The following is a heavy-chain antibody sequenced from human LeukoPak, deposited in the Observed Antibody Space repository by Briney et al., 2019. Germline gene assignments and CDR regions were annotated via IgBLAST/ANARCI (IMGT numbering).Heavy chain of an antibody. V-gene: IGHV4-59*01. CDR3: ARAIGYDFWTLYYFDY. Sequence: SETLFLTCTVSGGSISSYYWSWLRQPPGKGLEWLGYIYYSGSTNYNPSLKSRVTISVDTSKNQFSLKLSSVTAADTAVYYCARAIGYDFWTLYYFDYWGRGTLVTVSS. CDR1: GGSISSYY. D-gene: IGHD3-3*01. J-gene: IGHJ4*02. CDR2: IYYSGST.